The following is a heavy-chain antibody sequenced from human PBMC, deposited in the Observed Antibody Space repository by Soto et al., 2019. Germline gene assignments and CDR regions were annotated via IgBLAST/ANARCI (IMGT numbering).Heavy chain of an antibody. D-gene: IGHD3-10*01. CDR3: ARGDKLYYCGSGSYFNWFDP. CDR1: GGSFSGYY. J-gene: IGHJ5*02. CDR2: INHSGST. Sequence: QVQLQQWGAGLLKPSETLSLTCAVYGGSFSGYYWSWIRQPPGKGLEWIGEINHSGSTNYNPSLKSRVPISVDTSKSQFSLKLSSVTAADTAVYYCARGDKLYYCGSGSYFNWFDPWGQGTLVTVSS. V-gene: IGHV4-34*01.